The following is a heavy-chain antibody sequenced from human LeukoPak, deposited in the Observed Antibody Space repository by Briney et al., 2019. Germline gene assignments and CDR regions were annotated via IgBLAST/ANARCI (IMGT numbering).Heavy chain of an antibody. Sequence: GGSLRLPCAASGFTFSSYWMSWVRQAPGKGLEWVATIKQDGSEKYYVDSVKGRFTISRDNAKNSLYLQMNSLRAEDTAVYYCARLSGEVTVFDYWGQGTLVTVSS. D-gene: IGHD2-21*02. CDR1: GFTFSSYW. V-gene: IGHV3-7*01. CDR3: ARLSGEVTVFDY. CDR2: IKQDGSEK. J-gene: IGHJ4*02.